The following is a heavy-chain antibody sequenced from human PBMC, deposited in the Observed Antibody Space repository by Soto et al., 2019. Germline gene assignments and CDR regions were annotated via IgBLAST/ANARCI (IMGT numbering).Heavy chain of an antibody. CDR1: GFTFSSYS. V-gene: IGHV3-21*01. CDR3: SRDPRYSSSLYIYYYYMDV. CDR2: ISSSSSYI. J-gene: IGHJ6*03. Sequence: EVQLVESGGGLVKPGGSLRLSCAASGFTFSSYSMNWVRQAPGKGLEWVSSISSSSSYIYYADSVKGRFTISRDNAKNSLYLQMNSLRAEDTAVYYCSRDPRYSSSLYIYYYYMDVLGKGTTVTVSS. D-gene: IGHD6-13*01.